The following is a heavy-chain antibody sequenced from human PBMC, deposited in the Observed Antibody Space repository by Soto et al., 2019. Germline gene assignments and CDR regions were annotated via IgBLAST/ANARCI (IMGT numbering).Heavy chain of an antibody. J-gene: IGHJ4*02. CDR3: TTGSDEGY. CDR2: IKTNAEAETT. CDR1: GFTFTNAW. V-gene: IGHV3-15*07. D-gene: IGHD1-26*01. Sequence: VQLVESGGGLVKPGGSLRLSCAASGFTFTNAWMNWVRQAPGKGLEWVGRIKTNAEAETTDYSTPVKGRFTISRDDSKNTLYLQLNSLRIEDTAVYYCTTGSDEGYWGQGALVTVSS.